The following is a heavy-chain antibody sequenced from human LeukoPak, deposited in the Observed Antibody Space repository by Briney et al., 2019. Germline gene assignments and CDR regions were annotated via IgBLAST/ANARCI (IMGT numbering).Heavy chain of an antibody. CDR2: IILIFGTA. Sequence: SVKVSCKASGGTFSSYAISWVRQAPAQGLEWMGGIILIFGTANYAQKFQGRVTITADESTSTAYMELSSLRSEDTAVYYCARDSVSAIGHDAFDIWGQGTMVTVSS. J-gene: IGHJ3*02. CDR3: ARDSVSAIGHDAFDI. D-gene: IGHD3-10*01. V-gene: IGHV1-69*01. CDR1: GGTFSSYA.